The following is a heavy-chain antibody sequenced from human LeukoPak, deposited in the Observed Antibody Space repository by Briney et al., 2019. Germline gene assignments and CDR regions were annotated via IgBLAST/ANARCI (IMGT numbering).Heavy chain of an antibody. Sequence: PGGSLRLSCAASGFTFSSYGMHWVRQAPGKGLEWVAVISYDGSNKYYADSVKGRFTISRDNSKNTLYLQMNSLRAEDTAVYYCAREKGYSSSWYSNYYYGMDVWGQGTTVTVSS. CDR1: GFTFSSYG. J-gene: IGHJ6*02. CDR2: ISYDGSNK. V-gene: IGHV3-30*03. CDR3: AREKGYSSSWYSNYYYGMDV. D-gene: IGHD6-13*01.